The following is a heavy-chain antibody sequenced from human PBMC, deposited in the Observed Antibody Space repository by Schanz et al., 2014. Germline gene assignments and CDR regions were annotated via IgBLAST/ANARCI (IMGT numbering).Heavy chain of an antibody. CDR2: FMPFLGIT. CDR1: GDTFDNFG. J-gene: IGHJ4*02. D-gene: IGHD5-12*01. CDR3: ARTGYDPSLTH. Sequence: QVQLVQSGAEVKKPGSSVKVSCKATGDTFDNFGISWVRQAPGQGPEWIGRFMPFLGITNLAQKFQDRVTMTADKSTSTAFLEVNSLRSEDTAVYYCARTGYDPSLTHWGQGTLVTVSS. V-gene: IGHV1-69*04.